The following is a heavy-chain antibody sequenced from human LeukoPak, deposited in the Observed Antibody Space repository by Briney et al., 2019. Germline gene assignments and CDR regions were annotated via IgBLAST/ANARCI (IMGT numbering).Heavy chain of an antibody. Sequence: PSGTLSLTCAVSGGSISSSNWWSWVRQPPGKGLEWIGEIYHSGSANYNPSLKSRVAISVDKSKNQFSLKLSSVTAADTAVYYCARGRRIAVAGTSFDYWGQGTLVTVSS. CDR3: ARGRRIAVAGTSFDY. J-gene: IGHJ4*02. D-gene: IGHD6-19*01. CDR2: IYHSGSA. V-gene: IGHV4-4*02. CDR1: GGSISSSNW.